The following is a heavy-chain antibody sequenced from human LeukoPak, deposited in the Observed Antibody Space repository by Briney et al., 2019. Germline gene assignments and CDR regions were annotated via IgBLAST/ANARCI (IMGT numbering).Heavy chain of an antibody. D-gene: IGHD1-26*01. CDR1: GGTFSSYA. V-gene: IGHV1-69*05. Sequence: SVKVSCKASGGTFSSYAISWVRQAPGQGLEWMGGIIPIFGTANYAQKFQGRVTITTDESTSTAYMELSSLRSEDTAVYYCARRRGSYAAFDIWGQGTMVTVSS. CDR2: IIPIFGTA. CDR3: ARRRGSYAAFDI. J-gene: IGHJ3*02.